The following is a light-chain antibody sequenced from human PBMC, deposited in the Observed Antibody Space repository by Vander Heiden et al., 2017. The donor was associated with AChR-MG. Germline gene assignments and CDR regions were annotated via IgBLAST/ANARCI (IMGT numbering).Light chain of an antibody. Sequence: DIHITQSPSSLSASVGDRVTITCQASQDISNYLNWYQQKPGKAPKLLIYDASNLETGVPSRFSGRGAGTDFTFTISILHPEDIATYYCQQYDNLPLTFGPGTKVDIK. V-gene: IGKV1-33*01. CDR2: DAS. J-gene: IGKJ3*01. CDR3: QQYDNLPLT. CDR1: QDISNY.